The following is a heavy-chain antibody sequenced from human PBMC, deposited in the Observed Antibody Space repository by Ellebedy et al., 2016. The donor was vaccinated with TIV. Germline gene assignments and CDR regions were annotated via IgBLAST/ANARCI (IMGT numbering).Heavy chain of an antibody. CDR1: GFTFSKYG. D-gene: IGHD6-13*01. J-gene: IGHJ1*01. Sequence: GESLKISCAASGFTFSKYGMHWVRQAPGKGLEWVAVIRYVGRNQYYADSVKGRFTISRDNSKNTLYLQLNSLRAEDTAVYYCAKESDRSTSSAPSQDWGQGTLVTVSS. CDR2: IRYVGRNQ. V-gene: IGHV3-33*06. CDR3: AKESDRSTSSAPSQD.